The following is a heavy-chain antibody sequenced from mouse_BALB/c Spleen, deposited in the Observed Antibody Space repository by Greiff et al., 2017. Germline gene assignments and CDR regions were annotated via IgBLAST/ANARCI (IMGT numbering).Heavy chain of an antibody. CDR1: GFTFSSFG. CDR3: ARGGFITTVEGYFDY. V-gene: IGHV5-17*02. D-gene: IGHD1-1*01. J-gene: IGHJ2*01. CDR2: ISSGSSTI. Sequence: EVQLVESGGGLVQPGGSRKLSCAASGFTFSSFGMHWVRQAPEKGLEWVAYISSGSSTIYYADTVKGRFTISRDNPKNTLFLQMTSLRSEDTAMYYCARGGFITTVEGYFDYWGQGTTLTVSS.